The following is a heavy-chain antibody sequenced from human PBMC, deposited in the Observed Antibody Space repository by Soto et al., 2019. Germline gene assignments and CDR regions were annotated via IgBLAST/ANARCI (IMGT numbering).Heavy chain of an antibody. V-gene: IGHV3-15*07. CDR3: TTVGVHGDGEAEYFQH. CDR2: IKSKTDGGTT. CDR1: GFTFSNAW. J-gene: IGHJ1*01. Sequence: EVQLVESGGGLVKPGGSLRLSCAASGFTFSNAWMNWVRQAPGKGLEWVGRIKSKTDGGTTDYAAPVKGRFTISRDDSKNTRDLQMNSRKTEDAAVYYCTTVGVHGDGEAEYFQHWGQGTLVTVSS. D-gene: IGHD4-17*01.